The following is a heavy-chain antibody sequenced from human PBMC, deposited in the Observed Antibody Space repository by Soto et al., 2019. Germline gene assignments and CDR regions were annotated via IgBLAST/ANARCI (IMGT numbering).Heavy chain of an antibody. CDR2: LYHSGST. V-gene: IGHV4-30-2*01. CDR1: GGSISSGGYS. D-gene: IGHD5-12*01. J-gene: IGHJ4*02. CDR3: AAGGGLPRYY. Sequence: QLQLQESGSGLVKPSQTLSLTCAVSGGSISSGGYSWSWIRQPPGKGLEWIGYLYHSGSTYYNPSLKSRVTISVDRSKNQFSLKLSSVTAADTAVYSCAAGGGLPRYYWGQGTLVTVSS.